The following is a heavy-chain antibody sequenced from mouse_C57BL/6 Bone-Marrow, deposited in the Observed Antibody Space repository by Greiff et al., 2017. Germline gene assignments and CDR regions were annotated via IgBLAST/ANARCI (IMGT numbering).Heavy chain of an antibody. Sequence: VQGVESGPELVKPGASVKISCKASGYTFTDYYINWVKQRPGQGLEWIGWIFPGSGSTYYNEKFKGKATLTVDKSSSTAYMLLSSLTSEDSAVYFCADYYGSSYSYWYFDVWGTGTTVTVSS. J-gene: IGHJ1*03. V-gene: IGHV1-75*01. CDR1: GYTFTDYY. CDR3: ADYYGSSYSYWYFDV. CDR2: IFPGSGST. D-gene: IGHD1-1*01.